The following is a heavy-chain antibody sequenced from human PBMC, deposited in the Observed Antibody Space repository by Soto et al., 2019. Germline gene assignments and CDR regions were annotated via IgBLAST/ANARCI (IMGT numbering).Heavy chain of an antibody. CDR2: INPSGGST. CDR3: ARALNYYDSSGYYSVAYNWFDP. Sequence: ASVKVSCKASGYTFTSYYMHWVRQAPGQGLEWMGIINPSGGSTSYAQKFQGRVTMTRDTSTSTVYMELSSLRSEDTAVYYCARALNYYDSSGYYSVAYNWFDPWGQGTLVTVSS. V-gene: IGHV1-46*01. J-gene: IGHJ5*02. CDR1: GYTFTSYY. D-gene: IGHD3-22*01.